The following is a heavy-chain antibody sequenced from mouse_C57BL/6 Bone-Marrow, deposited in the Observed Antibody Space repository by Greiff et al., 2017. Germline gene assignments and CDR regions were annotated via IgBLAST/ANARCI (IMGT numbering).Heavy chain of an antibody. Sequence: EVKLVESGPELVKPGASVKISCKASGYSFTDYTMNWVKQSNGKSLEWIGVINPNYGTTSYNQKFKGKATLTVDHSSSTAYMQLNSLTSEDSAVYYCARGYDYDYAMDYWGQGTSVTVSS. V-gene: IGHV1-39*01. D-gene: IGHD2-4*01. CDR2: INPNYGTT. J-gene: IGHJ4*01. CDR3: ARGYDYDYAMDY. CDR1: GYSFTDYT.